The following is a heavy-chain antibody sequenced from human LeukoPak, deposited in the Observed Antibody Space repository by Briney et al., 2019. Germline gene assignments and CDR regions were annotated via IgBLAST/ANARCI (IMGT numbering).Heavy chain of an antibody. J-gene: IGHJ4*02. CDR1: GGSISSGGYY. Sequence: SETLSLTCTVSGGSISSGGYYWSWIRQPPGKGLEWIGFIHDGGSTSYNSSLKSRVAISVDRSKNQFSLTLSSVTAADTAIYYCARDSPKRYSGSYFDYWGQGTLVTVSS. CDR2: IHDGGST. V-gene: IGHV4-30-2*01. D-gene: IGHD1-26*01. CDR3: ARDSPKRYSGSYFDY.